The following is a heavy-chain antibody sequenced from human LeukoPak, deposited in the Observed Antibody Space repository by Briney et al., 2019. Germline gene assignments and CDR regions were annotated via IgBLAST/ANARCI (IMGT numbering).Heavy chain of an antibody. CDR2: INWNGGST. J-gene: IGHJ4*02. CDR1: GFTFDDYG. D-gene: IGHD3-22*01. CDR3: ARDRAYYYDSSGYYYFDH. Sequence: GGSLRLSCAASGFTFDDYGMSWVHQAPGKGLEWVSGINWNGGSTGYADSVKGRFTISRDNAKNSLYLQMNSLRDEDTAVYYCARDRAYYYDSSGYYYFDHWGQGTLVTVSS. V-gene: IGHV3-20*04.